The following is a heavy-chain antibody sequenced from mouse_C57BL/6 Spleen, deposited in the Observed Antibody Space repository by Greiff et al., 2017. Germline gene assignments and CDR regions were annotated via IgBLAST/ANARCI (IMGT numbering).Heavy chain of an antibody. V-gene: IGHV1-81*01. Sequence: VQRVESGAELARPGASVKLSCKASGYTFTSYGISWVKQRTGQGLEWIGEIYPRSGNTYYNEKFKGKATLTAVKSSSTAYMELRSLTSEDSAVYFCARGGAYWGQGTLVTVSA. J-gene: IGHJ3*01. CDR3: ARGGAY. CDR2: IYPRSGNT. CDR1: GYTFTSYG.